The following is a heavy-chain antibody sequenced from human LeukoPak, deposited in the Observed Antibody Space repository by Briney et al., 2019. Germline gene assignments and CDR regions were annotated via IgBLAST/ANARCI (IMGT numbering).Heavy chain of an antibody. CDR1: GFTVSSNY. V-gene: IGHV3-53*01. CDR3: AREGDDDFWSGYYPY. Sequence: GGSLRLSCAASGFTVSSNYMSWVRQAPGEGLEWVSVIYSGGSTYYADSVKGRFTISRDNSKNTLYLQMNSLRAEDTAVYYCAREGDDDFWSGYYPYWGQGTLVTVSS. J-gene: IGHJ4*02. D-gene: IGHD3-3*01. CDR2: IYSGGST.